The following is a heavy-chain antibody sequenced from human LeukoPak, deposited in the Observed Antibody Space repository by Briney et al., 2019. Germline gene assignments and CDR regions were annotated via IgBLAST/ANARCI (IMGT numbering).Heavy chain of an antibody. D-gene: IGHD6-6*01. CDR3: ARVGQLVRF. J-gene: IGHJ4*02. V-gene: IGHV4-38-2*02. CDR1: GYSISSGYY. Sequence: SETLSLTCTVSGYSISSGYYWGWIRQPPGKGLEWIGSIYHSGSTYYNPSLKSRVTISVDTSKNQFSLKLSSVTAADTAVYYCARVGQLVRFGGQGTLVTVSS. CDR2: IYHSGST.